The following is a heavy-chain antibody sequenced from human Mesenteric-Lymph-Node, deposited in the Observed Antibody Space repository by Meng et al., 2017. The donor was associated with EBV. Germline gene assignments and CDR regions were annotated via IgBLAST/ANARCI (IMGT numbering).Heavy chain of an antibody. CDR3: ARGLPYGDYGVDS. Sequence: QGQLVQSGFELKKPGASVKVSCKSSGYTFNTYAMNWVRQAPGQGLEWMGWINTNTGYPTYARVFRGRFVFSLDTSVSTAYLQVSSLKAEDTAVYYCARGLPYGDYGVDSWGQGTLVTVSS. V-gene: IGHV7-4-1*02. D-gene: IGHD4-17*01. J-gene: IGHJ4*02. CDR1: GYTFNTYA. CDR2: INTNTGYP.